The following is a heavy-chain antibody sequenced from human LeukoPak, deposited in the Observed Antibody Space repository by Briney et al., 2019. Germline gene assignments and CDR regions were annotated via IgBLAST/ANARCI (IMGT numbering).Heavy chain of an antibody. J-gene: IGHJ5*02. CDR2: IIPIFGTA. CDR1: GGTFSSYA. V-gene: IGHV1-69*05. Sequence: SVKVSCKASGGTFSSYAISWVRQAPGQGLEWMGGIIPIFGTANYAQKFQGRVTITTDESTSTTYMELSSLRSEDTAVYYCARGRGYSYGRYNWFDPWGQGTLVTVSS. CDR3: ARGRGYSYGRYNWFDP. D-gene: IGHD5-18*01.